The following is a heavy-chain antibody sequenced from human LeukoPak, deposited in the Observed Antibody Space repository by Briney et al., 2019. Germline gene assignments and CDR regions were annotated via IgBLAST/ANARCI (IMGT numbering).Heavy chain of an antibody. Sequence: SETLSLTCAVSGYSISSGYYRGWIRQPPGKGLEWIGSIYHSGSSYYNPSLKSRVTISVDTSKNQFSLKLSSVTAADTAVYYCVRYGDYGGYFDLWGRGTLVTVSS. CDR3: VRYGDYGGYFDL. D-gene: IGHD4-17*01. CDR2: IYHSGSS. J-gene: IGHJ2*01. V-gene: IGHV4-38-2*01. CDR1: GYSISSGYY.